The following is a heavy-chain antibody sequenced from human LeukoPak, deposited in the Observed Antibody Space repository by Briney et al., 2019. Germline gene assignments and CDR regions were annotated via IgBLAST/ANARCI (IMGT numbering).Heavy chain of an antibody. V-gene: IGHV1-18*01. Sequence: GASVTVSFTASGYTFTSYGISWVRQAPGQGLEWMGWSSAYNGNTNYAQKLQGRVTMTTDTSTSTAYMELRSLRSDDTAVYYCARDLYPNVVVVAATYYWGQGTLVTVSS. CDR3: ARDLYPNVVVVAATYY. CDR1: GYTFTSYG. J-gene: IGHJ4*02. CDR2: SSAYNGNT. D-gene: IGHD2-15*01.